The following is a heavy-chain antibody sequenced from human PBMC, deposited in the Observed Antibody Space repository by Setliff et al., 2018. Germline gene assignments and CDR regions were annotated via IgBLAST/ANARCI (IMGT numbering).Heavy chain of an antibody. D-gene: IGHD3-9*01. CDR2: ISSTITST. J-gene: IGHJ6*02. CDR1: GFTFSSSA. CDR3: AKHGAYNDFLTGYNFYYDMDV. V-gene: IGHV3-23*01. Sequence: QPGGSLRLSCAASGFTFSSSAMAWVRQAHGKGLEWVSAISSTITSTYYADSVEGRFTISRDKSKNTLYLQMYSLRAEDTSVYYCAKHGAYNDFLTGYNFYYDMDVWGQGTTVTVSS.